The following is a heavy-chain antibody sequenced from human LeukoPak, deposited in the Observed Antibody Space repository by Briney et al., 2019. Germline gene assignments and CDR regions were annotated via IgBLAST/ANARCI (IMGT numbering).Heavy chain of an antibody. J-gene: IGHJ3*02. Sequence: SETLSLTCAVYGGSFSGYYWSWIRQPPGKGPEWIGEINHSGSTNYNPSLKSRVTISADTSKNQFSLKLSSVTAADTAVYYCAREGLTIFGGAFDIWGQGTMVTVSS. CDR1: GGSFSGYY. D-gene: IGHD3-3*01. CDR3: AREGLTIFGGAFDI. CDR2: INHSGST. V-gene: IGHV4-34*01.